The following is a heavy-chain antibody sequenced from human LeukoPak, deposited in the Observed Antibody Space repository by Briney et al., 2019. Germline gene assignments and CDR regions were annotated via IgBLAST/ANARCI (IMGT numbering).Heavy chain of an antibody. CDR2: PYPGGNT. CDR3: AVIALAGKDFDY. J-gene: IGHJ4*02. D-gene: IGHD6-19*01. CDR1: GFSVSSSYY. Sequence: PSETLSLSCAVSGFSVSSSYYWGWVRQPPGKGLEWIGSPYPGGNTYYTPSLRGRPTLSVDPSKSQFPLRLTSVTAATPAVYYCAVIALAGKDFDYWGKGTLVTVSS. V-gene: IGHV4-38-2*01.